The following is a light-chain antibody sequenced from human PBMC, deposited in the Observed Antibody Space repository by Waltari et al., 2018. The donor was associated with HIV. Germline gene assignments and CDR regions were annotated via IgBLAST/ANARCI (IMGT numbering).Light chain of an antibody. CDR3: QQYFDTPT. CDR1: QSVLYDSKNENY. Sequence: IVMTQSPDSLAVSLGERATINCRSSQSVLYDSKNENYLSWYQQKPGQHPKLLLYWASTRESGVPDRFSGSGSGTDFTLTISSLQAEDVAVYYCQQYFDTPTFGQGTKVEIK. J-gene: IGKJ1*01. V-gene: IGKV4-1*01. CDR2: WAS.